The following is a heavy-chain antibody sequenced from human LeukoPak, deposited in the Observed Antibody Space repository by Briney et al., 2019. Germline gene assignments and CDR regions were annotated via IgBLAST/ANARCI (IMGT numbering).Heavy chain of an antibody. CDR1: GFTFDDYA. J-gene: IGHJ3*02. V-gene: IGHV3-9*01. CDR3: AKVRLSSSGYGDAFDI. Sequence: PGRSLRLSCAASGFTFDDYAMHWVRQAPGKGLEWVSGISWNSGSIGYADSVKGRFTISRDNAKNSLYLQMNSLRAEDTALYHCAKVRLSSSGYGDAFDIWGQGTMVTVSS. D-gene: IGHD3-22*01. CDR2: ISWNSGSI.